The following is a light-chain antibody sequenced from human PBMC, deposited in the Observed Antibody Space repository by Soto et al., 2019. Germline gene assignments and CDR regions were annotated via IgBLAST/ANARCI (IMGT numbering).Light chain of an antibody. V-gene: IGLV1-44*01. J-gene: IGLJ1*01. Sequence: QSVLTQPPSASETPGQRVAISCSGSTSNIGSNTVNWYQQLPGTAPKLLIYYDNLRPSGVPDRISGSKSGTSASLAISGLQSDDEADYYCAAWDDSLNGRVFGTGTKLTVL. CDR1: TSNIGSNT. CDR2: YDN. CDR3: AAWDDSLNGRV.